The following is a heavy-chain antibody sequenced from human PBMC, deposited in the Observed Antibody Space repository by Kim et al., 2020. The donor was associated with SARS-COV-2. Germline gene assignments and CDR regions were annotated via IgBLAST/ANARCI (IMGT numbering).Heavy chain of an antibody. V-gene: IGHV3-74*01. CDR3: SRALSCILVDF. J-gene: IGHJ4*02. CDR2: TNSDGSHT. Sequence: GGSLRLSCAASGFTFSDDHIHWVRQAPGKGLVWVSRTNSDGSHTNYADFVQGRFTVSRDNTKNTLSLQMHNLRAEDTAIYYCSRALSCILVDFGGQGDLV. D-gene: IGHD3-9*01. CDR1: GFTFSDDH.